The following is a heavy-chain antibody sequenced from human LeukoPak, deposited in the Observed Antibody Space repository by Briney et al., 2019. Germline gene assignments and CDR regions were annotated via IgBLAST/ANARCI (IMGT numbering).Heavy chain of an antibody. Sequence: SETLSLTCAVYGGSFSGYYLSWIRQPPGKGLEWMGEINHSGSTNYNPSLKRRVTISVTTSKNQFSLKMSSVAAADTAVYYCARGRALYYSSGCIFDYWGQGTLVTVSS. J-gene: IGHJ4*02. CDR1: GGSFSGYY. D-gene: IGHD6-19*01. CDR3: ARGRALYYSSGCIFDY. V-gene: IGHV4-34*01. CDR2: INHSGST.